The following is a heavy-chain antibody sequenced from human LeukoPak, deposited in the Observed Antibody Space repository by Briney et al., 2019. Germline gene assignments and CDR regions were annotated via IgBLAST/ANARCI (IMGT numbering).Heavy chain of an antibody. CDR1: GFTFSSYA. V-gene: IGHV3-23*01. CDR3: AKEKEYTSVDNAFDI. J-gene: IGHJ3*02. CDR2: ISGSGGST. Sequence: GGSLRLSCAASGFTFSSYAMSWVRQAPGKGLEWVSAISGSGGSTYYADSVKGRFNISRENSKNTLYLQMNRLRSDDTAVYYCAKEKEYTSVDNAFDIWGQGTMVIVSS. D-gene: IGHD6-19*01.